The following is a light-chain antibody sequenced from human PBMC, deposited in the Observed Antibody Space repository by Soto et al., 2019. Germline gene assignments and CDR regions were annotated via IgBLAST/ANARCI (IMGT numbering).Light chain of an antibody. CDR2: LTS. CDR1: QSVNNS. Sequence: DIQMTQSPSSLPASVGDRVTFSCRASQSVNNSVNWLQQKAGRAPSLLIFLTSKLQGGVPSRFRGSGSRREYTITTSMLHTEDSAQHCCQEGFSTLHTFGHGPKL. V-gene: IGKV1-39*01. J-gene: IGKJ2*01. CDR3: QEGFSTLHT.